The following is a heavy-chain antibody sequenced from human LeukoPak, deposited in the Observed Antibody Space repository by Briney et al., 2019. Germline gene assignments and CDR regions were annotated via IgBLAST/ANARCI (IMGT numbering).Heavy chain of an antibody. V-gene: IGHV4-59*01. D-gene: IGHD2-15*01. CDR2: IYYSGGT. CDR1: GGSISSYY. J-gene: IGHJ4*02. CDR3: ARAKSDSTGWYYFDY. Sequence: SETLSLTCTVSGGSISSYYWSWIRQPPGKGLEWIGYIYYSGGTNYNPSLKSRVTISVDTSKNQFSLKVSSVTAADTAVYYCARAKSDSTGWYYFDYWGQETLVTVSS.